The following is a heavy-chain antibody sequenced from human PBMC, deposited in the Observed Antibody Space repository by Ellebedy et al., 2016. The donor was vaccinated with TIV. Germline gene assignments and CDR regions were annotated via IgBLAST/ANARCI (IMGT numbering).Heavy chain of an antibody. CDR3: AKAPLYSSSWTWYFDL. CDR2: ISGSGGST. Sequence: GESLKISXAASGFTFSSYAMSWVRQAPGKGLEWVSAISGSGGSTYYADSVKGRFTISRDNSKNTLYLQMNSLRAEDTAVYYCAKAPLYSSSWTWYFDLWGRGTLVTVSS. J-gene: IGHJ2*01. V-gene: IGHV3-23*01. D-gene: IGHD6-13*01. CDR1: GFTFSSYA.